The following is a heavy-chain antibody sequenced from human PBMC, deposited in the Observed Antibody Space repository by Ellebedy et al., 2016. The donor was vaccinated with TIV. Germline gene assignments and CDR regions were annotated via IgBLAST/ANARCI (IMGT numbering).Heavy chain of an antibody. Sequence: GGSLRLSCVASGFSFRNYWMGWVRQAPGKGLEWVANIYQDGSEKYYVDSVEGRSTISRDNAKNSLYLEMKSLRAEDTAVYYFARRGSYGDYAVQVNNWFDSWGQGTPVTVSP. CDR2: IYQDGSEK. D-gene: IGHD4-17*01. CDR1: GFSFRNYW. V-gene: IGHV3-7*01. CDR3: ARRGSYGDYAVQVNNWFDS. J-gene: IGHJ5*01.